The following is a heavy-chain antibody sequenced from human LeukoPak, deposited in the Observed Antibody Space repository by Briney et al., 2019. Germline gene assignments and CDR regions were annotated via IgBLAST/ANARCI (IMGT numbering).Heavy chain of an antibody. Sequence: GASVKVSCKASGYTFTSYDINWVRQATGQGLEWMGWMNPNSGNTGYAQKFQGRVTMTRNTSISTAYMELSSQRSEDTAVYYCARGLLPGYYYYYYGMDVWGQGTTVTVSS. CDR1: GYTFTSYD. CDR3: ARGLLPGYYYYYYGMDV. J-gene: IGHJ6*02. V-gene: IGHV1-8*01. D-gene: IGHD2-2*01. CDR2: MNPNSGNT.